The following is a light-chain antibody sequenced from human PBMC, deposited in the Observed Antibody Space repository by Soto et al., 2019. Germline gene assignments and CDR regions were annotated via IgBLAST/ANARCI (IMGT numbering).Light chain of an antibody. V-gene: IGKV1-5*03. CDR2: GTS. Sequence: DIHMTQSPSTLSAPVGDRVTITCRASQSISIWLAWYQQKPGRAPNLLIYGTSSLESGVTSRFGGSGSGTEFTLTITSLQPDDCATYYGQPYNDYSWTFGQGTEVEIK. J-gene: IGKJ1*01. CDR1: QSISIW. CDR3: QPYNDYSWT.